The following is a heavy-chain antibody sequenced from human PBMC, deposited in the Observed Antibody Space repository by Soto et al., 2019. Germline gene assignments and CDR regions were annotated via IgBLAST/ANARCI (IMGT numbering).Heavy chain of an antibody. V-gene: IGHV3-23*01. J-gene: IGHJ4*02. Sequence: PGGSLRLSCAASGFTFSSYAMSWVRQAPGKGLEWVSALSGSGIITYYADTVKGRFTISRDNSRNTLYLQMSSLRAEDKAVYYCATSYDSSGYDYWGQGTLVTVSS. D-gene: IGHD3-22*01. CDR1: GFTFSSYA. CDR3: ATSYDSSGYDY. CDR2: LSGSGIIT.